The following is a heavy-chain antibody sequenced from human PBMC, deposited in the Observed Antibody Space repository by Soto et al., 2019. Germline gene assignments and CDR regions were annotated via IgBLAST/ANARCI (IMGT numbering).Heavy chain of an antibody. CDR2: ISSSSSYI. CDR3: ARDVITGTTLFDY. Sequence: GGSLRLSCAASGFTFSSYSMNWVRQAPGKGLEWVSSISSSSSYIYYADSVKGRSTIPRDNAKNSLYLQMNSLGAEDTAVYYCARDVITGTTLFDYWGQGTLVTVSS. D-gene: IGHD1-7*01. J-gene: IGHJ4*02. CDR1: GFTFSSYS. V-gene: IGHV3-21*01.